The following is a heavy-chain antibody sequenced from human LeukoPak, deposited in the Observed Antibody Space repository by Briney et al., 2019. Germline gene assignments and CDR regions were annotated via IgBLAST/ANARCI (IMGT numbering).Heavy chain of an antibody. J-gene: IGHJ4*02. V-gene: IGHV1-46*01. CDR2: INPSGCST. Sequence: VASVKVSCKASGYTFTSYYMHWVRQAPGHGLEWMGIINPSGCSTSYAQKFQGRVTMTRDTSTSTVYLELSSLRSEDTAVYYCARGEIQLWSFDYWGQGTLVTVSS. CDR3: ARGEIQLWSFDY. CDR1: GYTFTSYY. D-gene: IGHD5-18*01.